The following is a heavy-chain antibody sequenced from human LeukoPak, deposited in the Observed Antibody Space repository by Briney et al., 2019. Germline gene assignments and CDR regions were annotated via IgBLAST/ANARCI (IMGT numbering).Heavy chain of an antibody. CDR1: VGSISSSSYY. CDR2: IYYSGST. CDR3: ARHWNFGSSLNFDY. D-gene: IGHD6-13*01. V-gene: IGHV4-39*01. J-gene: IGHJ4*02. Sequence: SSETLSLTCTVSVGSISSSSYYGGWIRQPPGKGLEWIGSIYYSGSTYYNPSLKSRVTISVDTSKNQSSLKLSSVTAADTAVYYCARHWNFGSSLNFDYWGQGTLVTVSS.